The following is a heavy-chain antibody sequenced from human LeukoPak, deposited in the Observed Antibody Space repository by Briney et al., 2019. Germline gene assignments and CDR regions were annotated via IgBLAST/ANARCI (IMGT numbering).Heavy chain of an antibody. CDR3: ASGRYNWNPQEFDY. CDR1: GGTFSSYA. V-gene: IGHV1-69*01. Sequence: ASVKVSCKASGGTFSSYAISWVRQAPGQGLEWMGGIIPISGTANYAQKFQGRVTITADESTSTAYMELSSLRSEDTAVYYCASGRYNWNPQEFDYWGQGTLVTVSS. J-gene: IGHJ4*02. CDR2: IIPISGTA. D-gene: IGHD1-20*01.